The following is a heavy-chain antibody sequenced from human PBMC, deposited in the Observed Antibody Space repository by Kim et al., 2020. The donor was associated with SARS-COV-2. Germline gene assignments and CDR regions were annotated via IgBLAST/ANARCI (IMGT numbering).Heavy chain of an antibody. V-gene: IGHV3-30*04. J-gene: IGHJ6*02. CDR1: GFTFSSYA. D-gene: IGHD3-16*01. CDR2: ISYDGSNK. Sequence: GGSLRLSCAASGFTFSSYAMHWVRQAPGKGLEWVAVISYDGSNKYYADSVKGRFTISRDNSKNTLYLQMNSLRAEDTAVYYCARDGGALRYYYYGMDVWGQGTTVTVSS. CDR3: ARDGGALRYYYYGMDV.